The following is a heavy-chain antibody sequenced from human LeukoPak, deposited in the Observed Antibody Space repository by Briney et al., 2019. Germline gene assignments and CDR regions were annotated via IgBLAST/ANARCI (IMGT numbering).Heavy chain of an antibody. V-gene: IGHV3-11*04. J-gene: IGHJ4*02. CDR3: AREGVEGYYPDY. D-gene: IGHD3-22*01. CDR2: ISDSGSSI. CDR1: GFTFSDYY. Sequence: GGSLTLSCAASGFTFSDYYMSWIRQAPGKGLEWVSHISDSGSSIYYADSVKGRFTISRDNAKNSLYLQMNSLRAEDTAVYYCAREGVEGYYPDYWGQGTLVTVSS.